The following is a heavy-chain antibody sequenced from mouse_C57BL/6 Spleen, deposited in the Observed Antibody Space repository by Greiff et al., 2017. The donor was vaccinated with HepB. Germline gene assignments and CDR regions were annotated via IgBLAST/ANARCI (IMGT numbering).Heavy chain of an antibody. CDR1: GYTFTSYW. D-gene: IGHD4-1*01. CDR2: IHPNSGST. CDR3: ARRRTGTWWYFDV. J-gene: IGHJ1*03. V-gene: IGHV1-64*01. Sequence: QVQLQQPGAELVKPGASVKLSCKASGYTFTSYWMHWVKQRPGQGLEWIGMIHPNSGSTNYNEKFKSKATLTVDKSSSTAYMQLSSLTSEDSAVYYCARRRTGTWWYFDVWGTGTTVTVSS.